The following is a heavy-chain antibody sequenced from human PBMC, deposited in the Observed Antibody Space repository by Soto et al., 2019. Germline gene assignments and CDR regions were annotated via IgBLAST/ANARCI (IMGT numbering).Heavy chain of an antibody. CDR2: INHSGST. V-gene: IGHV4-34*01. CDR1: GGSFIGYY. Sequence: SETLSLTCAVYGGSFIGYYWSWIRQPPGKGLEWIGEINHSGSTNYNPSLKSRVTISVDTSKNQFSLKLSSVAAADTAVYYCARGRGEYSSSSGSNWFDPWGQGTLVTVSS. J-gene: IGHJ5*02. CDR3: ARGRGEYSSSSGSNWFDP. D-gene: IGHD6-6*01.